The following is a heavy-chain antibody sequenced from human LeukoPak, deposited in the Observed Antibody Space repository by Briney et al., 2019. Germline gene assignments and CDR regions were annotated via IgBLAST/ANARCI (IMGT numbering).Heavy chain of an antibody. V-gene: IGHV1-2*02. CDR3: ARDTTSEYFDWLHPDY. CDR1: GYTFTGYY. CDR2: INPNSGGT. J-gene: IGHJ4*02. Sequence: ASVKVSCKASGYTFTGYYMHWVRQAPGQGLEWMGWINPNSGGTNYAQKFQGRVTMTRDTSISTAYMELSRLRSDDTAVYYCARDTTSEYFDWLHPDYWGQGTLVTVSS. D-gene: IGHD3-9*01.